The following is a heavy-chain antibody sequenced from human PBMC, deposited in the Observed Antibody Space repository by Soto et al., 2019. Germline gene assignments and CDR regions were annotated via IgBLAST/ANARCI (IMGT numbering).Heavy chain of an antibody. CDR3: ARDHRIGDFWSGYYGYYYYYGMDV. CDR1: GYTFTSYG. J-gene: IGHJ6*02. Sequence: ASVKVSCKASGYTFTSYGISWVRQAPGQGLEWMGWISAYNGNTNYAQKLQGRVTMTTDTSTSTAYMELRSLRSDDTAVYYCARDHRIGDFWSGYYGYYYYYGMDVWGQGTTVTVS. D-gene: IGHD3-3*01. CDR2: ISAYNGNT. V-gene: IGHV1-18*01.